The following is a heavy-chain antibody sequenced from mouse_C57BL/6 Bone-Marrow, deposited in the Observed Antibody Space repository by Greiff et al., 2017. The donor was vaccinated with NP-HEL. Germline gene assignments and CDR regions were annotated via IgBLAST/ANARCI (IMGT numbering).Heavy chain of an antibody. V-gene: IGHV1-59*01. J-gene: IGHJ4*01. CDR1: GYTFTSYW. CDR3: GGYYAMDY. Sequence: QLQQPGAELVRPGTSVKLSCKASGYTFTSYWMHWVKQRPGQGLEWIGVIDPSDSYTNYNQKFKGKATLTVDTSSSTAYMQLSSLTSEDSAVYYCGGYYAMDYWGQGTSVTVSS. CDR2: IDPSDSYT.